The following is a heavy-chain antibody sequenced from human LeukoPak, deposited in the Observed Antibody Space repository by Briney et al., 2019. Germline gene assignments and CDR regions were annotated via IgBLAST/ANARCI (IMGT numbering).Heavy chain of an antibody. CDR1: GGSFSGYY. CDR2: INHSGST. V-gene: IGHV4-34*01. CDR3: ARVKVGGLDY. Sequence: SETLSLTCAVYGGSFSGYYWSWNRQPPGKGLEWIGEINHSGSTNYNPSLKSRVTISVDTSKNQFSLKLSSVTAADTAVYYCARVKVGGLDYWGQGTLVTVSS. J-gene: IGHJ4*02.